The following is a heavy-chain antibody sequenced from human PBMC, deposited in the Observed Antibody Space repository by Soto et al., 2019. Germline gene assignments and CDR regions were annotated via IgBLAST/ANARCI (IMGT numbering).Heavy chain of an antibody. D-gene: IGHD2-15*01. CDR3: ARDLVDIVVVVAAGWFDP. CDR1: GYTFTGYY. V-gene: IGHV1-2*02. J-gene: IGHJ5*02. CDR2: INPNSGGT. Sequence: ASVKVSCKASGYTFTGYYMHWVRQAPGQGLEWMGWINPNSGGTNYAQKFQGRVTMTRDTSISTAYMELSRLRSGDTAVYYCARDLVDIVVVVAAGWFDPWGQGTLVTVSS.